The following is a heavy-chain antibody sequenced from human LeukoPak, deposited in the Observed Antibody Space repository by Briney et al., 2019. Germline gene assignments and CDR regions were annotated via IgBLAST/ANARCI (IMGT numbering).Heavy chain of an antibody. CDR1: GFTFSSYA. V-gene: IGHV3-23*01. Sequence: GGSLRLSCAAPGFTFSSYAMSWVRQAPGKGLEWVSAISGSGGSTYYADSVKGRFTISRDNSKNTLYLQMNSLRAEDTAVYYCARDRALEYFDYWGQGTLVTVSS. J-gene: IGHJ4*02. CDR3: ARDRALEYFDY. D-gene: IGHD1-1*01. CDR2: ISGSGGST.